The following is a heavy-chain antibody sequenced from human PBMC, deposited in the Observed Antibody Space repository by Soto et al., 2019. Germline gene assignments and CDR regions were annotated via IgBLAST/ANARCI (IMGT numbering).Heavy chain of an antibody. CDR3: VRDTYDSGWNYFDY. CDR1: GFTFSTYW. D-gene: IGHD6-19*01. V-gene: IGHV3-74*01. CDR2: IKSDGIST. Sequence: PGGSLRLSCAASGFTFSTYWMHWVRQAPGEGLVWVSLIKSDGISTTYADSVKGRFTVSRDNTKNTLYLQMDNLRAEDTAVYYCVRDTYDSGWNYFDYWGQGSLVTVSS. J-gene: IGHJ4*02.